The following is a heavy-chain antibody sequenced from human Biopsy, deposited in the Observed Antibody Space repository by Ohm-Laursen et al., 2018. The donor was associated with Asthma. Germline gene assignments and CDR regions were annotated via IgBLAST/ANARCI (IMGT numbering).Heavy chain of an antibody. D-gene: IGHD6-19*01. V-gene: IGHV3-20*01. CDR1: GFTFDDYG. CDR3: GRDMGGFGSGWFPVEF. Sequence: GSLRLSCAASGFTFDDYGMSWVRQAPGKGLDWVSGINWNGGSTGYADSVKGRFTISRDNAKNSLYLQMNSLRAEDTALHHCGRDMGGFGSGWFPVEFWGQGTLVTVSS. CDR2: INWNGGST. J-gene: IGHJ4*02.